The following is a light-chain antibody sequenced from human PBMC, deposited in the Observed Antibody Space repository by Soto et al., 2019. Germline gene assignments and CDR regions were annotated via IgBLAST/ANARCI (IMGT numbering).Light chain of an antibody. CDR3: QHSYSTPFT. CDR1: QSISTY. J-gene: IGKJ5*01. V-gene: IGKV1-39*01. Sequence: DIQMTQSPSSLSASVGERVTLTCRASQSISTYLNWYQHKSGKAPKLLIYAASKLRSGVPSRFSGSGSGTDFPLTISRLQPEDFASYYCQHSYSTPFTFGQGTRLDTK. CDR2: AAS.